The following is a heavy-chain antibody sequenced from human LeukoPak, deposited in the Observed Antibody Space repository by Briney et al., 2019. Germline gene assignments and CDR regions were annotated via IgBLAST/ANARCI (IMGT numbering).Heavy chain of an antibody. V-gene: IGHV3-48*03. CDR3: ARGATVTYYFDH. CDR2: ISTGGRTI. J-gene: IGHJ4*02. CDR1: GFTFSDYE. D-gene: IGHD4-17*01. Sequence: GGSLRLSCAASGFTFSDYEMNWVRQAPGKGLEWRSYISTGGRTIKYADSVKGRFTISRDNARSSLFLQMTNLRVEDTAVYFCARGATVTYYFDHWGQGALVAVSS.